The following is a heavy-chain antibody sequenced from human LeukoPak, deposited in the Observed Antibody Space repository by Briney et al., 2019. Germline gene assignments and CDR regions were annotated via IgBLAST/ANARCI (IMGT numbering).Heavy chain of an antibody. J-gene: IGHJ6*02. CDR3: ARDPRYGGTSYYYTMDV. D-gene: IGHD4-23*01. CDR1: GYIFADYA. V-gene: IGHV1-3*01. Sequence: ASVKVSCKASGYIFADYAIHWVRQAPGQRLEWMGWINADNGNTKYSQKFQDRVTITRDTSARTAYMELSSLRSEDTAVYYCARDPRYGGTSYYYTMDVWGQGTTVAVSS. CDR2: INADNGNT.